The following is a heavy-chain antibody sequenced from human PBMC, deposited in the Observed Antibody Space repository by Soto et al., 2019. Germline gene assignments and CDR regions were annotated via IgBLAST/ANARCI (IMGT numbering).Heavy chain of an antibody. CDR3: ARDQLQWDTAMVRTSEVYYYYGMDV. J-gene: IGHJ6*02. Sequence: AGGSLRLSCAASGFTFSSYAMHWVRQAPGKGLEWVAVISYDGSNKYYADSVKGRFTISRDNSKNTLYLQMNSLRAEDTAVYYCARDQLQWDTAMVRTSEVYYYYGMDVWGQGTTVTVSS. CDR2: ISYDGSNK. CDR1: GFTFSSYA. V-gene: IGHV3-30-3*01. D-gene: IGHD5-18*01.